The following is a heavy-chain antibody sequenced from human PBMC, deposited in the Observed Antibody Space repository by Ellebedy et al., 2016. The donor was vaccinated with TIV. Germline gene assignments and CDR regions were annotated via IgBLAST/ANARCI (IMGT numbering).Heavy chain of an antibody. D-gene: IGHD3-3*01. J-gene: IGHJ4*02. CDR3: AGTLRFLEWLTSDY. Sequence: SVKVSCXASGGTFSSYAISWVRQAPGQGLEWMGGIIPIFGTANYAQKFQGRVTITADESTSTAYMELSSLRSEDTAVYYCAGTLRFLEWLTSDYWGQGTLVTVSS. CDR1: GGTFSSYA. CDR2: IIPIFGTA. V-gene: IGHV1-69*13.